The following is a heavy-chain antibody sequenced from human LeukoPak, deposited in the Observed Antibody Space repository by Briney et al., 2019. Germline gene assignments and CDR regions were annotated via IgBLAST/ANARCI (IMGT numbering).Heavy chain of an antibody. J-gene: IGHJ5*02. CDR3: AGDYGDYVFHRVPNWFEP. CDR2: INHSGST. V-gene: IGHV4-34*01. D-gene: IGHD4-17*01. CDR1: GGSFSGYY. Sequence: PSETLSLTCAVYGGSFSGYYWSWIRQPPGKGLEWIGEINHSGSTNYNPSLKSRVTISVDTSKNQFSLKLSSVTAADTAVYYCAGDYGDYVFHRVPNWFEPWGQGTLVTVSS.